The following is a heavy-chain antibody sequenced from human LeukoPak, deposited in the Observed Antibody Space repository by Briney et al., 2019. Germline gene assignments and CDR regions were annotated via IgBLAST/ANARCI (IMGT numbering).Heavy chain of an antibody. CDR1: GGSISSYY. V-gene: IGHV4-4*07. CDR3: ARVSGYYDILTGYSDYYYMDV. Sequence: MTSETLSLTCTVSGGSISSYYWSWIRQPAGKGLEWIGRIYTSGSTNYNPSLKSRVTISVDTSKNQFSLKLSSVTAADTAVYYCARVSGYYDILTGYSDYYYMDVWGKGTTVTVSS. D-gene: IGHD3-9*01. CDR2: IYTSGST. J-gene: IGHJ6*03.